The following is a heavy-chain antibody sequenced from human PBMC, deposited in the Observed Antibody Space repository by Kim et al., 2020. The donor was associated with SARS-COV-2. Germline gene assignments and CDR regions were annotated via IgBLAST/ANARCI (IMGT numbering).Heavy chain of an antibody. D-gene: IGHD2-2*01. CDR3: AKDPWSGVVVVPAGYSMDV. Sequence: GGSLRLSCAASGFTFSSYAMSWVRQAPGKGLEWVSAISGSGGSTYYADSVKGRFTISRDNSKNTLYLQMNSLRAEDTAVYYCAKDPWSGVVVVPAGYSMDVWSQGTTVTVSS. J-gene: IGHJ6*02. CDR1: GFTFSSYA. V-gene: IGHV3-23*01. CDR2: ISGSGGST.